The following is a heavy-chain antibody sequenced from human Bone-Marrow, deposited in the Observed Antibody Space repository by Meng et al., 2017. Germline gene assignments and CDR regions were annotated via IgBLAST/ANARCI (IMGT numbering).Heavy chain of an antibody. D-gene: IGHD3-9*01. V-gene: IGHV4-59*01. CDR1: GASMRSYY. CDR2: ISYSGST. Sequence: GSLRLSCTVSGASMRSYYWSWIRQAPGKGLEWIGEISYSGSTKYNPSLNSRVTISMDTSKMQFSLKPSAVAAADTAVYYCASAPINYDQLTGYYSGAFDIWGPGTMVTVSS. CDR3: ASAPINYDQLTGYYSGAFDI. J-gene: IGHJ3*02.